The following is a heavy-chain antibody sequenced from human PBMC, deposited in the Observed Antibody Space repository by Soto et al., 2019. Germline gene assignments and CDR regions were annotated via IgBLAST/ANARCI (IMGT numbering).Heavy chain of an antibody. D-gene: IGHD3-10*01. CDR1: GFTFSSYA. J-gene: IGHJ1*01. Sequence: GGSLRLSCSASGFTFSSYAMTWVRQAPGKGLEWVSSIFIGGDTTYYADSVKGRFTISRDDSTSTLFLQLSSLRAEDTALYYCANYYRYFQHWGQGTLVTVSS. CDR3: ANYYRYFQH. V-gene: IGHV3-23*03. CDR2: IFIGGDTT.